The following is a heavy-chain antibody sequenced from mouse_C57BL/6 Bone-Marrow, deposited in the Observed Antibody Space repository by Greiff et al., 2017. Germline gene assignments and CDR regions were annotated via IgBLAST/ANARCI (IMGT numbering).Heavy chain of an antibody. J-gene: IGHJ4*01. CDR3: ARPAYYYGSSCGYAMDY. CDR1: GYTFTSYW. Sequence: QVQLQQPGAELVMPGASVKLSCKASGYTFTSYWMHWVKQRPGQGLEWIGEIDPSDSYTNYNQKFKGKSTLTVDKASSTAYMQLSSLTSEDSAVYYGARPAYYYGSSCGYAMDYWGQGTSVTVSS. V-gene: IGHV1-69*01. D-gene: IGHD1-1*01. CDR2: IDPSDSYT.